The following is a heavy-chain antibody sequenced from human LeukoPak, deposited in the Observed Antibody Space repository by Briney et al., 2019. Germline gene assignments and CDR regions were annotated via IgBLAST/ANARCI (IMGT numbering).Heavy chain of an antibody. J-gene: IGHJ3*02. CDR2: ICASGNT. V-gene: IGHV4-61*02. CDR3: ARYREGYNYVPHALDI. D-gene: IGHD5-24*01. CDR1: GASVSSTDYF. Sequence: SQTLSLTCTGSGASVSSTDYFWNWIRQPAGKGLEWIGRICASGNTDYNPSLKSRVTMSLDTSKNQFSLNMNSVTAADSAVYFCARYREGYNYVPHALDIWRQGTVVTVSS.